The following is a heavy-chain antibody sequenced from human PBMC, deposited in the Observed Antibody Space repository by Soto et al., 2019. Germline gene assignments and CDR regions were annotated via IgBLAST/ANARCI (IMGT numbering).Heavy chain of an antibody. CDR3: AKDRDLIVVVPAAIIQFDY. CDR2: ISGSGGST. V-gene: IGHV3-23*01. Sequence: GGSLKLSCAASGFTFSSYAMSWVRQAPGKGRDSVSAISGSGGSTHYADSVKGRFTISRDNSKNTLYLQMNSLRAEDTAVYYCAKDRDLIVVVPAAIIQFDYWGQGTLVTVSS. D-gene: IGHD2-2*02. CDR1: GFTFSSYA. J-gene: IGHJ4*02.